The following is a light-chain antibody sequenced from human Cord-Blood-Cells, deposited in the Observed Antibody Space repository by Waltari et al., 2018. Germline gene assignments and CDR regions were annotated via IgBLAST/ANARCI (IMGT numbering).Light chain of an antibody. J-gene: IGKJ1*01. CDR3: MQGTHWPRSCSWT. CDR2: KVS. CDR1: QSLVYSDGNTY. Sequence: DVVMTRSPLSLPVTLGQPASISCRSSQSLVYSDGNTYLNWFQQRPGQSPRRLIYKVSNRDSGVPDRFSGSGSGTDFTLKISRVEAEDVGVYYCMQGTHWPRSCSWTFGQGTKVEIK. V-gene: IGKV2-30*01.